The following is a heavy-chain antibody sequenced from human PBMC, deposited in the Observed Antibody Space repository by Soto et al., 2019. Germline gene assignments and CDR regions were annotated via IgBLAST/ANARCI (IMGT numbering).Heavy chain of an antibody. V-gene: IGHV4-59*01. CDR2: IYYSGST. CDR3: AREAAAGPNWFDP. J-gene: IGHJ5*02. D-gene: IGHD6-13*01. Sequence: PSETLSLTCTVSGGSISSYYWSWIRQPPGKGLEWIGYIYYSGSTNYNPSLKSRVTISVDTSKNQFSLKLSSVTAADTAVYYCAREAAAGPNWFDPWGQGTLVTVS. CDR1: GGSISSYY.